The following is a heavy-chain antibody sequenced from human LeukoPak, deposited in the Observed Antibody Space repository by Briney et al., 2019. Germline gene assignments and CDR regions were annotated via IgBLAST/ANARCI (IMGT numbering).Heavy chain of an antibody. CDR2: IYPGDSEP. V-gene: IGHV5-51*01. D-gene: IGHD5-18*01. Sequence: GESLKISCKGSGYTFIRFWMGWVRQMPGKGLEWMGTIYPGDSEPRYSPYFQGQVTISVDKSISTAYLQWSSLKASDTAVCYCGTGGIYSSIFDYWGQGTLVSVSS. J-gene: IGHJ4*02. CDR3: GTGGIYSSIFDY. CDR1: GYTFIRFW.